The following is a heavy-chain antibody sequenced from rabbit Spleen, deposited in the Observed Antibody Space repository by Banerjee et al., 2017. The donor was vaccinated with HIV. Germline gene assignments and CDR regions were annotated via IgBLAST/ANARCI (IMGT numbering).Heavy chain of an antibody. CDR2: IAGSSGGFT. CDR1: GFSFSSSDY. J-gene: IGHJ6*01. D-gene: IGHD1-1*01. V-gene: IGHV1S45*01. Sequence: QEQLVESGGGLVQPEGSLTLTCTASGFSFSSSDYMCWVRQAPGKGLEWIACIAGSSGGFTYSATWAKGRFTCSKTSSTTVTLQMTSLTVADTATYFCARDTSSSFSSYGMDLWGPGTLVTVS. CDR3: ARDTSSSFSSYGMDL.